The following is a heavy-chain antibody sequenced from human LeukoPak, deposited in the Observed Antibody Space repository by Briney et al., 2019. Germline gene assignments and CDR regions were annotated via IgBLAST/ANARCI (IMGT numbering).Heavy chain of an antibody. CDR2: IIPIFGTA. Sequence: SVKVSCTASGGTFSSYAISWVRQAPGQGLEWMGGIIPIFGTANYAQKFQGRVTITADESTSTAYMELSSLRSEDTAVYYCARVGLGQQLVQDYYYMGVWGKGTTVTVSS. V-gene: IGHV1-69*13. J-gene: IGHJ6*03. CDR1: GGTFSSYA. D-gene: IGHD6-13*01. CDR3: ARVGLGQQLVQDYYYMGV.